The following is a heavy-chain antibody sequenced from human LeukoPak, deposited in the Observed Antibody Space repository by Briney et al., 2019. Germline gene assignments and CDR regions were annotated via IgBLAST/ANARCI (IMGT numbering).Heavy chain of an antibody. CDR3: ARLVRDGYDYYFDY. D-gene: IGHD5-24*01. J-gene: IGHJ4*02. V-gene: IGHV4-38-2*02. Sequence: SETLSLTCTVSGYSISSGYYWGWIRQPPGKGLEWIGSIYHSGSTYYNPSLKSRVTISVDTSKNQFSLKLSSVTAADTAVYYCARLVRDGYDYYFDYWGQGTLVTVSS. CDR1: GYSISSGYY. CDR2: IYHSGST.